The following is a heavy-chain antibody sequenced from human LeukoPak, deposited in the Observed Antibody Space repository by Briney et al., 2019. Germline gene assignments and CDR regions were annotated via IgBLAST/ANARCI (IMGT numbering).Heavy chain of an antibody. D-gene: IGHD6-19*01. CDR1: GGSISSYY. J-gene: IGHJ4*02. CDR3: AGLAVAGKGGDY. V-gene: IGHV4-59*08. CDR2: IYYSGST. Sequence: PSETLSLTCTVSGGSISSYYWSWIRQPPGKGLEWIGYIYYSGSTNYNPSLKSRVTISVDTSKNQFSLKLSSVTAADTAVYYCAGLAVAGKGGDYWGQGTLVTVSS.